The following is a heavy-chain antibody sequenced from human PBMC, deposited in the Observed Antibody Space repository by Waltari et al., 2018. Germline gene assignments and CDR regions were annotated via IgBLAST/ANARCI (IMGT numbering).Heavy chain of an antibody. V-gene: IGHV3-43D*04. CDR2: ISWDGGST. D-gene: IGHD6-13*01. CDR1: GFTFDDYA. CDR3: AKDPSSAGSRPDY. J-gene: IGHJ4*02. Sequence: EVQLVVSGGVVVQPGGSLRLSCAASGFTFDDYAMHWVRQAPGKGLEWVSLISWDGGSTYYADSVKGRFTISRDNSKNSLYLQMNSLRAEDTALYYCAKDPSSAGSRPDYWGQGTLVTVSS.